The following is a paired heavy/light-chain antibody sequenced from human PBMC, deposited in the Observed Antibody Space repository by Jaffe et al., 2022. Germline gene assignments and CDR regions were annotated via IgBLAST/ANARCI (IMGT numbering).Heavy chain of an antibody. V-gene: IGHV4-4*02. D-gene: IGHD6-13*01. CDR1: GGSISSSNW. CDR3: ARKAFRYSSSWYLGYDAFDI. J-gene: IGHJ3*02. CDR2: IYHSGST. Sequence: QVQLQESGPGLVKPSGTLSLTCAVSGGSISSSNWWSWIRQPPGKGLEWIGEIYHSGSTNYNPSLKSRVTISVDKSKNQFSLKLSSVTAADTAVYYCARKAFRYSSSWYLGYDAFDIWGQGTMVTVSS.
Light chain of an antibody. CDR2: EVS. Sequence: QSALTQPASVSGSPGQSITISCTGTSSDVGGYNYVSWYQQHPGKAPKLMIYEVSNRPSGVSNRFSGSKSGNTASLTISGLQAEDEADYYCSSYTSSSTHVVFGGGTKLTVL. J-gene: IGLJ2*01. CDR3: SSYTSSSTHVV. V-gene: IGLV2-14*01. CDR1: SSDVGGYNY.